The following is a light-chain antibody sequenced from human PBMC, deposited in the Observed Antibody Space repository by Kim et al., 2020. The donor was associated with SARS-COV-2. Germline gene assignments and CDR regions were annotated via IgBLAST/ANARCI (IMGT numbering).Light chain of an antibody. J-gene: IGLJ3*02. Sequence: SRPPSNSSTSSCPGISSDYVSWSQQRPGNTPTLMIYDVTQRPSGVSKRFSGSKSGGTASLTISGLQAEDEADYYCSSYTGGSAVFGGGTKVTVL. CDR1: SSDY. V-gene: IGLV2-14*04. CDR3: SSYTGGSAV. CDR2: DVT.